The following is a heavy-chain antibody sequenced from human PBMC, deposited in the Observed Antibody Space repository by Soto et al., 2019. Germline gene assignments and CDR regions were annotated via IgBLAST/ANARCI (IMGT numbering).Heavy chain of an antibody. CDR3: ATEGPGQLRLEYCYDSSGYFGY. D-gene: IGHD3-22*01. V-gene: IGHV1-24*01. CDR2: FDPEDGET. J-gene: IGHJ4*02. Sequence: ASVKVSCKVSGYTLTELSMHWVRQAPGKGLEWMGGFDPEDGETIYAQKFQGRVTMTEDTSTDTAYMELSSLRSEDTAVYYCATEGPGQLRLEYCYDSSGYFGYWGQGTLVTVSS. CDR1: GYTLTELS.